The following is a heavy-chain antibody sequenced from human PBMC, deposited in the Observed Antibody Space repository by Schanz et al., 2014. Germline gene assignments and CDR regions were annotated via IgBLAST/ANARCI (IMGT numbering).Heavy chain of an antibody. CDR2: ISRDGTTS. J-gene: IGHJ3*02. Sequence: QVQWVQSGADVKKPGTAVKVSCKASEYTFTRHYMNWIRQAPGKGLEWLSYISRDGTTSYYADSVKGRFTISRDNAKNSLYLEMTSLRGEDTAVYYCARENLNWEAFDIWGQGTVVTVSS. D-gene: IGHD7-27*01. CDR3: ARENLNWEAFDI. V-gene: IGHV3-11*01. CDR1: EYTFTRHY.